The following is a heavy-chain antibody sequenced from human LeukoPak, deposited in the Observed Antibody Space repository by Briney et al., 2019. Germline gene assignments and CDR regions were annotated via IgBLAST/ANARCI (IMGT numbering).Heavy chain of an antibody. J-gene: IGHJ4*02. CDR2: IKHDSSEK. Sequence: PGGSLRLSCAASGFTFSKYWMSWVRQAPGKGLEWVANIKHDSSEKYYVDSVKGRFTISRDNAKNSLYLQMNSLRAEDTAVYYCARDPFDYGDYGPLSHFDYWGQGTLVTVSS. CDR3: ARDPFDYGDYGPLSHFDY. D-gene: IGHD4-17*01. CDR1: GFTFSKYW. V-gene: IGHV3-7*01.